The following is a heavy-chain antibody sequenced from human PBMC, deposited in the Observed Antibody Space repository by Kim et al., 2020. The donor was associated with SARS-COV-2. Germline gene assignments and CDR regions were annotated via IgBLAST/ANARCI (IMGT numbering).Heavy chain of an antibody. D-gene: IGHD6-13*01. CDR3: SRGKGYSSTPYYSYYGLDG. CDR1: SGSISSGDHY. J-gene: IGHJ6*02. Sequence: SETLSLTCTVSSGSISSGDHYWTWLRQRPGKGLEWIGSIYSSGSTFYNPSLKSRISISVDRSKNNFSLILSSVMAADTAVYYCSRGKGYSSTPYYSYYGLDGWGQGTAVTVSS. CDR2: IYSSGST. V-gene: IGHV4-31*03.